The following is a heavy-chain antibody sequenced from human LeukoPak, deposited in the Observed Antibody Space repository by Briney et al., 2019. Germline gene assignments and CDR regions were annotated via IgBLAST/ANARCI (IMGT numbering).Heavy chain of an antibody. D-gene: IGHD5-12*01. V-gene: IGHV3-53*01. Sequence: PGGSLRLSCAASGFTFDDYGMSWVRQAPGKGLEWVSVIYSGGSTYYADSVKGRFTISRDNSKNTLYLQMNSLRAEDTAVYYCARDNVATDAFDTWGQGTMVTVSS. CDR3: ARDNVATDAFDT. J-gene: IGHJ3*02. CDR1: GFTFDDYG. CDR2: IYSGGST.